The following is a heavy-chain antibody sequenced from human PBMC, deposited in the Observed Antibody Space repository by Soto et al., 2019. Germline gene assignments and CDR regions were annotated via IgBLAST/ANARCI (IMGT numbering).Heavy chain of an antibody. J-gene: IGHJ4*02. CDR3: AREEVARELDY. CDR2: IMPIFGTA. V-gene: IGHV1-69*13. D-gene: IGHD1-1*01. CDR1: GGTLSSYG. Sequence: SVKVSCKASGGTLSSYGISWVRQAPGQGLEWMGGIMPIFGTANYAQKFQGRVTITADASTRTAYMELSSLRSEDTAVYYCAREEVARELDYWGQGTLVTVSS.